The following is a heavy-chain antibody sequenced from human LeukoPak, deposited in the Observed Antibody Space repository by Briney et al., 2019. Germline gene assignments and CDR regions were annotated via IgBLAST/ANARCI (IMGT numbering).Heavy chain of an antibody. D-gene: IGHD2-15*01. CDR1: GFAFSNYW. Sequence: GGSLRLSCAASGFAFSNYWMHWVRQAPGKGLVWVSRINSDGSNTRYADSVRVRFTISRDNAKNTLYLQMNSLRAEDTAVYYCASPGVYCSGGSCYSHWGQGTLVTVSS. V-gene: IGHV3-74*01. CDR3: ASPGVYCSGGSCYSH. CDR2: INSDGSNT. J-gene: IGHJ4*02.